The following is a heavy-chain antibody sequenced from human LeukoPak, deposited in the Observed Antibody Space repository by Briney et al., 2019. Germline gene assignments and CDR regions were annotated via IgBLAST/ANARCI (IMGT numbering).Heavy chain of an antibody. V-gene: IGHV3-7*01. CDR2: IKQGGSEK. CDR1: GFTFSSYW. Sequence: GGSLRLSCAASGFTFSSYWMSWVRQAPGKGLEWVANIKQGGSEKYYVDSVKGRFTISRDNAKNSLYLQMNSLRAEDTAVYYCARVGGFGELLRYFDYWGQGTLVTVSS. J-gene: IGHJ4*02. D-gene: IGHD3-10*01. CDR3: ARVGGFGELLRYFDY.